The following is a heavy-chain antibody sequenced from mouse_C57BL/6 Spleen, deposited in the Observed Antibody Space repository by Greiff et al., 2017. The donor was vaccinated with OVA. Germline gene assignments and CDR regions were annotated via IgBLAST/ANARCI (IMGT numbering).Heavy chain of an antibody. J-gene: IGHJ3*01. Sequence: VHLVESGAELVRPGASVKLSCKASGYTFTDYYINWVKQRPGQGLEWIARLSPGSGNHYYNEKFKGKATLTAEKSSSAAYMQLISLTSEDSAVYFCARHYGNCASLAYWGQGTLVTVSA. CDR2: LSPGSGNH. CDR3: ARHYGNCASLAY. V-gene: IGHV1-76*01. CDR1: GYTFTDYY. D-gene: IGHD2-1*01.